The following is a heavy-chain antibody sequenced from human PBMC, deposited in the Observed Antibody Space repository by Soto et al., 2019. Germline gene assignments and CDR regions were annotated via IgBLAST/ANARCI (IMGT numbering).Heavy chain of an antibody. J-gene: IGHJ4*02. D-gene: IGHD3-10*01. CDR3: VRRYFASADF. Sequence: QVQLVESGGGLVKPGGSLRLSCVASGFTFSNYYMSWIRQAPGKGLEWVSYITNSDSTTLYADSVKGRFTISRDNAKNALYLKMNSLTVEDTAVYYCVRRYFASADFWSQGTLVTVSS. CDR1: GFTFSNYY. CDR2: ITNSDSTT. V-gene: IGHV3-11*01.